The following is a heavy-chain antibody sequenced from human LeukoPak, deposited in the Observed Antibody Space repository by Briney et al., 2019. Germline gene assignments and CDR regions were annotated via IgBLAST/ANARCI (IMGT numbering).Heavy chain of an antibody. V-gene: IGHV1-2*02. CDR2: IYPKSGAT. D-gene: IGHD5-12*01. CDR3: ASVTYNAYDRHDY. CDR1: GYAFTDYH. J-gene: IGHJ4*02. Sequence: GASVKVSCEASGYAFTDYHIHWVRQTPGQGLEWMGWIYPKSGATNYAQGFKGRVTMTRDTSISTAYMELSRLESDDTATYYCASVTYNAYDRHDYWGQGTLVTVSS.